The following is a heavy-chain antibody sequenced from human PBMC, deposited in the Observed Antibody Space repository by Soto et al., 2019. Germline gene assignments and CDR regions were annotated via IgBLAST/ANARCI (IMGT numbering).Heavy chain of an antibody. CDR1: GFTFDDYA. D-gene: IGHD7-27*01. Sequence: EVQLVESGGGLVQPGRSLRLSCAASGFTFDDYAMHWVRQAPGKGLEWVSGISWNSGSIGYADSVKGRFTISRDNAKNSLYLQMNSLRAEDTALYYCANDIEVAGTGYGMDVWGQGTTVTVSS. CDR3: ANDIEVAGTGYGMDV. CDR2: ISWNSGSI. J-gene: IGHJ6*02. V-gene: IGHV3-9*01.